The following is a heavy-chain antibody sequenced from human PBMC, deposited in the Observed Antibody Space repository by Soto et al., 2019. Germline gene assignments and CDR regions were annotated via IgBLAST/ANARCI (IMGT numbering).Heavy chain of an antibody. D-gene: IGHD6-13*01. CDR2: TYYRSKWYN. Sequence: SQTLSLTCAISGDSVTSNSAAWNWIRQSPSRGLEWLGRTYYRSKWYNDYAVSVKSRITINPDTSKNQFSLQLNSVTPEDTAVYYCARDLFIAAAGTDNWFDPWGQGTLVTVSS. V-gene: IGHV6-1*01. J-gene: IGHJ5*02. CDR1: GDSVTSNSAA. CDR3: ARDLFIAAAGTDNWFDP.